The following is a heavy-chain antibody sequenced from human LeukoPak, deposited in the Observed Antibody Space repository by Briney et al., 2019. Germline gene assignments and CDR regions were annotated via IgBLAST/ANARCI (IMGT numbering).Heavy chain of an antibody. V-gene: IGHV1-69*01. Sequence: EASVKVSCKASGGTFSSYAISWVRQAPGQGLEWMGGIIPIFGTANYAQKFQGRVTITADESTSTAYMELSSLRSEDTAVYYCARTNDYGDYALLFWGQGTLVTVSS. J-gene: IGHJ1*01. CDR3: ARTNDYGDYALLF. CDR2: IIPIFGTA. D-gene: IGHD4-17*01. CDR1: GGTFSSYA.